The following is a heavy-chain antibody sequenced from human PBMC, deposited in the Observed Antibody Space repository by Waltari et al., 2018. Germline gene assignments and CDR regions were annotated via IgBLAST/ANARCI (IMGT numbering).Heavy chain of an antibody. V-gene: IGHV3-7*01. Sequence: EVQLVESGGGLPQPGGSLRLSCAASGLSFSNYWMTWVRQASGKWPEWVANIKQDGSEKYYMDSVKGRFTSSRDNAKNSLYLQMNNLRVEDTAVYYCTRGGRDSSWYWRDWGQGTLVTVSS. CDR1: GLSFSNYW. D-gene: IGHD6-13*01. CDR3: TRGGRDSSWYWRD. J-gene: IGHJ4*02. CDR2: IKQDGSEK.